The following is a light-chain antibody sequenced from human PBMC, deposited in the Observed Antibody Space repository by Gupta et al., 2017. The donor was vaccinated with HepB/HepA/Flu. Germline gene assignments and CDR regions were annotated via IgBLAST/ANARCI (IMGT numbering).Light chain of an antibody. CDR3: RQDYDLPVT. CDR1: QDISNY. V-gene: IGKV1-33*01. CDR2: DAS. J-gene: IGKJ4*01. Sequence: DIQMTQSPSSLSASVGDRVTITCQASQDISNYLNWYQQKPGKAPKLLIYDASNLETGVPSRFSGSRSATDFTFTISSLQPPDGATYDCRQDYDLPVTCGGGTKVEIK.